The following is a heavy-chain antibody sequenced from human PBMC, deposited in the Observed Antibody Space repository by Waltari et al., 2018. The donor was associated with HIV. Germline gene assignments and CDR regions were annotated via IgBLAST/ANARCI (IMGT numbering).Heavy chain of an antibody. Sequence: QVQLVQSGAEVKKPGASVKVSCKASGYTFNGYYINWRLQAPGQGLEWMGRINPNSGATKYAQNFQGRVTMTSYTSISTAYMELNRLTFDDPAVYYCARESGYSSSWMYRWFDPWGQGTLVTVSS. CDR1: GYTFNGYY. CDR3: ARESGYSSSWMYRWFDP. D-gene: IGHD6-13*01. V-gene: IGHV1-2*06. J-gene: IGHJ5*02. CDR2: INPNSGAT.